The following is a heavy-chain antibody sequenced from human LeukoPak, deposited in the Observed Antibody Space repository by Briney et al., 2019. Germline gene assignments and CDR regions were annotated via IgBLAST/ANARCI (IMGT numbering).Heavy chain of an antibody. D-gene: IGHD6-19*01. CDR2: IYHSGST. J-gene: IGHJ4*02. CDR3: ARRVAATSFRDY. CDR1: GYSISSGYY. Sequence: SETLSLTCIVSGYSISSGYYWGWIRQPPGKGLEWIGNIYHSGSTYYDPSLKSRVTISLDTSKNQFSLKLSSVTAADTAVYYCARRVAATSFRDYWGQGTLVTVSS. V-gene: IGHV4-38-2*02.